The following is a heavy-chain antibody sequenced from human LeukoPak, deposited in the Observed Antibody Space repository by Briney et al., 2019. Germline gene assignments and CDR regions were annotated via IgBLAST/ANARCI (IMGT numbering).Heavy chain of an antibody. D-gene: IGHD3-22*01. V-gene: IGHV3-21*01. J-gene: IGHJ4*02. Sequence: GGSLRLSCAASGFTFSSYGMHWVRHTPVKGLEWVASISSNGEYIHYADSVKGRFTIFRDNAESSLHLQMNSLRAEDTAVYYCASSPYGPNSSGYYPLGHWGQGTLVTVSS. CDR1: GFTFSSYG. CDR2: ISSNGEYI. CDR3: ASSPYGPNSSGYYPLGH.